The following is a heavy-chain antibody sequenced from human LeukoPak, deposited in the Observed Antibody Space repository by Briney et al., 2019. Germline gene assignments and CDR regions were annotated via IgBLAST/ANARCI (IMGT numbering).Heavy chain of an antibody. D-gene: IGHD4-17*01. CDR2: IWYDGSNK. CDR1: GFTFSSYG. CDR3: ARVRKDYGDYASVY. J-gene: IGHJ4*02. Sequence: GGSLRLSCAASGFTFSSYGMHWVRQAPGKGLEWVAVIWYDGSNKYYADSVKGRFTISRDNSKNTLYLHMNSLRAEDTAVYYCARVRKDYGDYASVYWGQGTLVTVSS. V-gene: IGHV3-33*01.